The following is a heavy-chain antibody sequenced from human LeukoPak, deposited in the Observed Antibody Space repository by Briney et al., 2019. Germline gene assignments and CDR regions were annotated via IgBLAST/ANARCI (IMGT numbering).Heavy chain of an antibody. CDR2: ISWNSGSI. V-gene: IGHV3-9*01. CDR3: AKPYYYSSGSLK. Sequence: PGGSLRLSCAASGFTFSTFAMIWVRQAPGKGLEWVSGISWNSGSIGYADSVKGRFTISRDNAKNSLYLQMNSLRAEDTAMYYCAKPYYYSSGSLKWGQGTLVTVSS. D-gene: IGHD3-10*01. J-gene: IGHJ4*02. CDR1: GFTFSTFA.